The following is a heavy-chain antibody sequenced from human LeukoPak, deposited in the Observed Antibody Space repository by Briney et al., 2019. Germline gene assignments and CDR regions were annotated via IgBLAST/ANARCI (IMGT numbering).Heavy chain of an antibody. CDR3: AKTRRNWDIVVVPAAGHYYGMDV. CDR1: GFTFSSYA. Sequence: PGGSLRLSCAASGFTFSSYAMSWVRQAPGKGLEWVSAISGSGGSTYYADSVKGRFTISRDNSKNTLYLQMNSLRAEDTAVYYCAKTRRNWDIVVVPAAGHYYGMDVWGQGTTVIVSS. J-gene: IGHJ6*02. V-gene: IGHV3-23*01. D-gene: IGHD2-2*01. CDR2: ISGSGGST.